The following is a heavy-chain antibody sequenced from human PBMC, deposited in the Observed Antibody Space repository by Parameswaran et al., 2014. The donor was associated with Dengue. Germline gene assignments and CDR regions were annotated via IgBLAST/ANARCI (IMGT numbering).Heavy chain of an antibody. J-gene: IGHJ4*02. CDR2: IYPGDSDT. V-gene: IGHV5-51*01. CDR3: ARQNTELRWSVFDS. Sequence: VRQMPGKGLEWMGIIYPGDSDTKYSPTFQGQVTISADKSLSTTYLQWNSLKTSDTAIYYCARQNTELRWSVFDSWGQGTLVTVSS. D-gene: IGHD2-21*01.